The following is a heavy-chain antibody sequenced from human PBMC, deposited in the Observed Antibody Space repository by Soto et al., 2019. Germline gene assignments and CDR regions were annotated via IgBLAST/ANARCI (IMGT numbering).Heavy chain of an antibody. CDR3: AKDLEDTAMATDYGMDV. CDR2: ISYDGSNK. V-gene: IGHV3-30*18. J-gene: IGHJ6*02. CDR1: GFTFSSYG. D-gene: IGHD5-18*01. Sequence: GESLKISCAASGFTFSSYGMHWVRQAPGKGLEWVAVISYDGSNKYYADSVKGRFTISRDNSKNTLYLQMNSLRAEDTAVYYCAKDLEDTAMATDYGMDVWGQGTTVTVSS.